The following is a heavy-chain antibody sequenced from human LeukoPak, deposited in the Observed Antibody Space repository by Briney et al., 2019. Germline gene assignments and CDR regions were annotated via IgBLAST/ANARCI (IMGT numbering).Heavy chain of an antibody. V-gene: IGHV4-39*01. CDR3: ARHMELLNWFDH. CDR2: AYYSGST. D-gene: IGHD1-26*01. Sequence: KPSETLSLTCTVSGGSISSSSYYWGWIRQPPGKGLEWIGSAYYSGSTYHNPSLKSRVTISVDTSKNQFSLKLSSVTAADTAVYYCARHMELLNWFDHWGQGTLVTVSS. CDR1: GGSISSSSYY. J-gene: IGHJ5*02.